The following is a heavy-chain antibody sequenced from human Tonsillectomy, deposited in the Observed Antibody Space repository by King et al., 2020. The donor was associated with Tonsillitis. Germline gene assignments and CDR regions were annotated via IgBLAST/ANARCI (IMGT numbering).Heavy chain of an antibody. CDR2: INPNSGGT. V-gene: IGHV1-2*02. Sequence: QLVQSGAEVKKPGASVKVSCKASGYTFTGYYAHWVRQAPGQGLEWMGWINPNSGGTNHAQKFQGRVTVTRDKSISTAYMELSRLRSDDTAVYYCARGSYRPVGEFDYWGQGTLVTVSS. D-gene: IGHD3-16*02. J-gene: IGHJ4*02. CDR1: GYTFTGYY. CDR3: ARGSYRPVGEFDY.